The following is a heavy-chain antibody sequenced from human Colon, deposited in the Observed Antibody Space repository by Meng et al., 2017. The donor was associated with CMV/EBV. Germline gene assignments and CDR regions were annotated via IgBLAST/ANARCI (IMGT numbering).Heavy chain of an antibody. D-gene: IGHD5-24*01. Sequence: GGSLRLSCAASGSTFSSYNMNWVRQAPGKGLEWVSFISSSSQYIYYADSVKGRFTISRDNAKNSLYLQMNSLRAEDTAVYYCAKKVGLTGIVTIMPSALDSWGQGTLVTVSS. J-gene: IGHJ4*02. CDR3: AKKVGLTGIVTIMPSALDS. V-gene: IGHV3-21*01. CDR2: ISSSSQYI. CDR1: GSTFSSYN.